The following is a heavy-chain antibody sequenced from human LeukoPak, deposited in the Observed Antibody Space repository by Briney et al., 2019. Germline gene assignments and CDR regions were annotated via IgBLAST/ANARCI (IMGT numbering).Heavy chain of an antibody. CDR1: GGSISSYY. CDR3: ARFGCAAADLDP. D-gene: IGHD6-13*01. V-gene: IGHV4-59*08. J-gene: IGHJ5*02. CDR2: IYYSGST. Sequence: KTSETLSLTCTVSGGSISSYYWSWIRQPPGKGLEWIGYIYYSGSTNYNPSLKSRVTTSVDTSKNQFSLKLSSVTAADTAVYYCARFGCAAADLDPWGQGTLVTVSS.